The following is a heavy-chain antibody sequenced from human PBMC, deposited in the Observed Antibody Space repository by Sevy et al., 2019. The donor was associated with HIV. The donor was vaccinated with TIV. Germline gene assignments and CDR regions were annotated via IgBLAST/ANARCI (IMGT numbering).Heavy chain of an antibody. CDR2: ISSSSSYT. J-gene: IGHJ3*02. CDR1: GFTFSDYY. CDR3: ARSGDYGSGSYRAFDI. Sequence: GGSLRLSCAASGFTFSDYYMSWIRQAPGKGLEWVSYISSSSSYTNYADSVKGRFTISRDNAKNSLYLQMNSLRAEDTAVSYCARSGDYGSGSYRAFDIWGQGTMVTVSS. V-gene: IGHV3-11*06. D-gene: IGHD3-10*01.